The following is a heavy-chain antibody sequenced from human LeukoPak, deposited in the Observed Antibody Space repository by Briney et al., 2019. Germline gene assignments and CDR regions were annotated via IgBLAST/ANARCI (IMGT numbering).Heavy chain of an antibody. CDR2: ISSSSSYI. CDR3: ARGPGIAAAGMGGY. Sequence: GGSLRLSCAASGFTFSSYSMNWVRQAPGKGLEWVSSISSSSSYIYYADSVKGRFTISRDNAKNSLYLQMNSLRAEDTAVYYCARGPGIAAAGMGGYWGQGTLVTVSS. D-gene: IGHD6-13*01. V-gene: IGHV3-21*01. J-gene: IGHJ4*02. CDR1: GFTFSSYS.